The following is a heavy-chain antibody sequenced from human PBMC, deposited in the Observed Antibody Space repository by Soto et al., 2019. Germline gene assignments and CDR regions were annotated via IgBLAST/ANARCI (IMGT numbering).Heavy chain of an antibody. CDR3: ARQGRYGDYYFDH. V-gene: IGHV4-59*08. Sequence: SETLSLTCTVSGGSISGYYWSWIRQPPGKGPEWIGYIYYSGSSNYSPSLKSRVTMSVDTSKNQSSLKLSSVTAADTAVYYCARQGRYGDYYFDHWGQGTPVTVSS. D-gene: IGHD4-17*01. CDR1: GGSISGYY. J-gene: IGHJ4*02. CDR2: IYYSGSS.